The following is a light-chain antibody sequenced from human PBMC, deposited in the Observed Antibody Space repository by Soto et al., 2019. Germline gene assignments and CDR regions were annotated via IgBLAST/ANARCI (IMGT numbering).Light chain of an antibody. Sequence: DVQMTQSPSSLSASEGDRVTITCRASQSISTYLNWYQQKPGKAPKLLICAASNLQSGVPSRFSGGGSGTDFTLTIRSLQPEDFATYYCQQSYSTPPTFAPGTKVEIK. CDR3: QQSYSTPPT. J-gene: IGKJ1*01. CDR1: QSISTY. CDR2: AAS. V-gene: IGKV1-39*01.